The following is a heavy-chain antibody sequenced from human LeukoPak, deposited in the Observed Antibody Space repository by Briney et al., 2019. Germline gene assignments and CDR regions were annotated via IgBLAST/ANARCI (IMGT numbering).Heavy chain of an antibody. CDR2: IIPILGIA. V-gene: IGHV1-69*02. CDR1: GGTFSSYT. J-gene: IGHJ3*02. Sequence: RASVKVSCKASGGTFSSYTISWVRQAPGQGLEWMGRIIPILGIANYAQKFQGRVTITADKSTSTAYMELSSLRSEDTAVYYCARAITMVRGKTAFDIWGQGTMVTVSS. CDR3: ARAITMVRGKTAFDI. D-gene: IGHD3-10*01.